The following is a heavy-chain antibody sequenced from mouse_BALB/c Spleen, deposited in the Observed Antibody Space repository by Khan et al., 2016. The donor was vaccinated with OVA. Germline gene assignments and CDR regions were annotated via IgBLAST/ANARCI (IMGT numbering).Heavy chain of an antibody. CDR2: ISSGSTYT. J-gene: IGHJ1*01. D-gene: IGHD2-1*01. V-gene: IGHV5-6-4*01. Sequence: EVELVESGGGLVRPGGSLKLSCAASGFSFTSYTMSWVRQTPEERLEWVATISSGSTYTYYQDSVKGRFTISRDNAKNTLYLQLSSLKSEDTAMYDCTRDGNYAHWYIDVWGAGTTVTVSS. CDR3: TRDGNYAHWYIDV. CDR1: GFSFTSYT.